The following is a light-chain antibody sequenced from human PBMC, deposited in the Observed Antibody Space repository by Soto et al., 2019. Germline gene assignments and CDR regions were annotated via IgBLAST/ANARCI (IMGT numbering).Light chain of an antibody. CDR1: QSFSSY. Sequence: EIVLTQSPATLSLSPGERATLSCRASQSFSSYLAWYQQKPGQAPRLLIYDASNRATGIPARFSGSGSGTDFTLTISSLEPEDFAVYICQQRSNWPPTFGQGTRLEI. CDR2: DAS. V-gene: IGKV3-11*01. CDR3: QQRSNWPPT. J-gene: IGKJ5*01.